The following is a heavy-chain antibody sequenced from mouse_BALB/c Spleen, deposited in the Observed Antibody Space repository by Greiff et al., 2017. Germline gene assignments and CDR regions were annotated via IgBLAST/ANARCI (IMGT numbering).Heavy chain of an antibody. V-gene: IGHV1S56*01. J-gene: IGHJ4*01. CDR3: ARGDSYSGDAMDY. Sequence: QVQLQQSGSELVKPGALVKISCKASGYTFTSYDINWVKQRPGQGLEWIGWIYPGDGSTKYNEKFKGKATLTADKSSSTAYMQLSSLTSENSAVYFCARGDSYSGDAMDYWGQGTSVTVSS. D-gene: IGHD2-12*01. CDR1: GYTFTSYD. CDR2: IYPGDGST.